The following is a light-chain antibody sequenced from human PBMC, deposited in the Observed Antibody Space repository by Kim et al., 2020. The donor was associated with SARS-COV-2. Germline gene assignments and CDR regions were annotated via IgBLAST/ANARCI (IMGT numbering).Light chain of an antibody. CDR3: QKYDNAPYT. Sequence: DIQMTQSPSSLSASVGERVTITCRASQGIWKYLAWYQQRPGKVPKLLIHAASTLQSGVPSRFSGSGSGTHFTLTISSLQPEDVATYYCQKYDNAPYTFGHGTKLEI. CDR2: AAS. J-gene: IGKJ2*01. CDR1: QGIWKY. V-gene: IGKV1-27*01.